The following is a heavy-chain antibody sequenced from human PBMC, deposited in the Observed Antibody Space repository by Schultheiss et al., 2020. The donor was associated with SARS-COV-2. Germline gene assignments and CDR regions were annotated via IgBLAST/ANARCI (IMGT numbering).Heavy chain of an antibody. CDR3: ARVLVPGDSYGYDY. Sequence: ASVKVSCKASGYTFTGHYMHWVRQAPGQGLEWMGRINPNSGGTNYAQKFQGRVTITGDTSATTAYMELSSLRSEDTAVYYCARVLVPGDSYGYDYWGQGTLVTVSS. V-gene: IGHV1-2*06. CDR1: GYTFTGHY. CDR2: INPNSGGT. D-gene: IGHD5-18*01. J-gene: IGHJ4*02.